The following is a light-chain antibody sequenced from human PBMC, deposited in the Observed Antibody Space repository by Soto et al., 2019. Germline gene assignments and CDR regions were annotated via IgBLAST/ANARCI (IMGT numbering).Light chain of an antibody. J-gene: IGLJ2*01. Sequence: QPVLTQSPSASASLGASVKLTCTLSSGHSSYAIAWHQQQPEKGPRYLMKLNSDGSHSKGDGIPDRFSGSSSGAERYLTIAGLQSADEADYYCQTWGTAVVFGGGTKLTVL. V-gene: IGLV4-69*01. CDR2: LNSDGSH. CDR3: QTWGTAVV. CDR1: SGHSSYA.